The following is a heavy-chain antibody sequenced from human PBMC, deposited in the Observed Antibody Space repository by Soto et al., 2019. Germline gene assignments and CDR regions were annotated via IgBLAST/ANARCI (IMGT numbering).Heavy chain of an antibody. D-gene: IGHD1-1*01. CDR1: GDSISSSSYY. CDR2: ISYSGST. CDR3: ARRHQAGHTTMNGFDT. J-gene: IGHJ3*02. V-gene: IGHV4-39*01. Sequence: QLQLQESGPGLVKPSETLSLTCTVSGDSISSSSYYWGWIRQPPGKGLEWIGSISYSGSTHYNPYLKSRVTMSVDTSTKQVSLKLISVTAADTAVYYCARRHQAGHTTMNGFDTWGQGTMVTVSS.